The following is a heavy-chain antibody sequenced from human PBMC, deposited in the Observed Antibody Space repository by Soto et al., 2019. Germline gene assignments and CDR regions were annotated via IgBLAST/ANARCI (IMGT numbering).Heavy chain of an antibody. D-gene: IGHD2-2*01. Sequence: QVQLVESGGGVVQPGRSLRLSCAASGFTFSSYAMHWVRQAPGKGLEWVAVISYDGVNKYYADSVKGRFTISRDNSKNTLYLQMNSLRAEDTAVFNCAREGGHCRSTSCRYGLNWFDPWGQGTLVTVSS. V-gene: IGHV3-30-3*01. CDR2: ISYDGVNK. CDR3: AREGGHCRSTSCRYGLNWFDP. CDR1: GFTFSSYA. J-gene: IGHJ5*02.